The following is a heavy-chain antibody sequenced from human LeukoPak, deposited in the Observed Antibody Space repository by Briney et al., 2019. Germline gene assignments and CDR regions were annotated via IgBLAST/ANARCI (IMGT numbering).Heavy chain of an antibody. CDR2: ITWNGGST. D-gene: IGHD6-19*01. CDR1: GFIFDDYG. J-gene: IGHJ6*03. CDR3: ARGEGGSGWYLGYYYYYYYMDV. V-gene: IGHV3-20*04. Sequence: GGSLRLSCAASGFIFDDYGMSWVRQVPGKGLEWVSGITWNGGSTGYADSVKGRFTISRDNAKNSLYLQMNSLRAEDTAVYYCARGEGGSGWYLGYYYYYYYMDVWGKGTTVTVSS.